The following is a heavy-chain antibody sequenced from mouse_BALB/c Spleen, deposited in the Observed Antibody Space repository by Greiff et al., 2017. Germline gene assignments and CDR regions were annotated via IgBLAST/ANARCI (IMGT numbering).Heavy chain of an antibody. D-gene: IGHD2-3*01. J-gene: IGHJ4*01. CDR3: AYDGYAMDY. CDR2: INPSSGYT. V-gene: IGHV1-4*02. CDR1: GYTFTSYT. Sequence: VQLQQSAAELARPGASVKMSCKASGYTFTSYTMHWVKQRPGQGLEWIGYINPSSGYTEYNQKFKDKTTLTADKSSSTAYMQLSSLSSEDSAVYYCAYDGYAMDYWGQGTSVTVSS.